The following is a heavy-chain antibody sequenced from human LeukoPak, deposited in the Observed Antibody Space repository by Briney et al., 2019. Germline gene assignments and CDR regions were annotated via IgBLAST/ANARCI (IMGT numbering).Heavy chain of an antibody. CDR1: GFTFSSYA. D-gene: IGHD3-16*02. Sequence: PGGSLRLSCAASGFTFSSYAMHWVRQAPGKGLEWVAVISYDGSNKYYADSVKGRFTISRDNSKNTLYLQMNSLRAEDTAVYYCARDPTSRLSAAFDIWGQGTMVTVSS. CDR3: ARDPTSRLSAAFDI. V-gene: IGHV3-30-3*01. CDR2: ISYDGSNK. J-gene: IGHJ3*02.